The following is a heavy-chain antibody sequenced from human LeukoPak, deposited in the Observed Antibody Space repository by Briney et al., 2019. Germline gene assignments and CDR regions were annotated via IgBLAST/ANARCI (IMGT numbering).Heavy chain of an antibody. J-gene: IGHJ4*02. V-gene: IGHV4-34*01. Sequence: PSETLSLTCAVYGGSFSGYYWSWIRQPPGKGLEWIGEINHSGSTNYNPSLKSRVTISVDTSKNQFSLKLSTVTAADRAGYNGARDCGKYCSNTGCQYFFDCWVRGTLVTVPS. CDR1: GGSFSGYY. CDR2: INHSGST. CDR3: ARDCGKYCSNTGCQYFFDC. D-gene: IGHD2-2*01.